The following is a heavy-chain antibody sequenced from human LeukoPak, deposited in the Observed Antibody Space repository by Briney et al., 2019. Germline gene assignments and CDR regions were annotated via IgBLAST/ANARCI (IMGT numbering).Heavy chain of an antibody. CDR2: TFYRSKWYH. J-gene: IGHJ5*02. CDR3: AREKDDYFPFDP. D-gene: IGHD2/OR15-2a*01. V-gene: IGHV6-1*01. CDR1: GDSVSSNSAA. Sequence: SQTLSLTCAISGDSVSSNSAAWNWIRQSPSRGLEWLGRTFYRSKWYHDYAVSVKSRVIINSDTSNTQFSLQLNSLTPEDTAVCYCAREKDDYFPFDPWGQGTLVTVSS.